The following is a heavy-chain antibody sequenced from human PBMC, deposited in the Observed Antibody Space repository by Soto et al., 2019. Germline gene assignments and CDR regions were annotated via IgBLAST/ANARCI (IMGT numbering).Heavy chain of an antibody. V-gene: IGHV5-51*01. J-gene: IGHJ4*02. CDR1: GYSFTSYW. CDR3: ARLETRDDSSGYYYD. CDR2: IYPGDSDT. Sequence: GESLKISCKGSGYSFTSYWIGWVRQMPVKGLEWMGIIYPGDSDTRYSPSFQGQVTISADKSISTAYLQWSSLKASDTAMYYCARLETRDDSSGYYYDWGQGTLVTVSS. D-gene: IGHD3-22*01.